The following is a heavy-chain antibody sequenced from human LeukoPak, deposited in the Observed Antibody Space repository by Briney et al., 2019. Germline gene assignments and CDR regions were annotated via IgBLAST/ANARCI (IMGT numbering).Heavy chain of an antibody. CDR3: AKDGRSGSYLGTFDY. D-gene: IGHD1-26*01. V-gene: IGHV3-30*18. CDR2: ISYDGSNK. CDR1: GFTFSSYG. Sequence: QPGRSLRLSCAASGFTFSSYGMHWVRQAPGKGLEWVAVISYDGSNKYYADSVKGRFTISRDNSKNTLYLQMNSLRAEDTAVYYCAKDGRSGSYLGTFDYWGQGTLVTVSS. J-gene: IGHJ4*02.